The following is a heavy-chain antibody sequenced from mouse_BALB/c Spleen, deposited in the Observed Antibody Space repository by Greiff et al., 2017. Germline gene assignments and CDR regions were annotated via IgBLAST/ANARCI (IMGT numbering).Heavy chain of an antibody. CDR3: ASEHYGNYGAMDY. D-gene: IGHD2-1*01. CDR1: GFNIKDTY. Sequence: VMLVESGAELVKPGASVKLSCTASGFNIKDTYMHWVKQRPEQGLEWIGRIDPANGNTKYDPKFQGKATITADTSSNTAYLQLSSLTSEDTAVYYCASEHYGNYGAMDYWGQGTSVTVSS. CDR2: IDPANGNT. V-gene: IGHV14-3*02. J-gene: IGHJ4*01.